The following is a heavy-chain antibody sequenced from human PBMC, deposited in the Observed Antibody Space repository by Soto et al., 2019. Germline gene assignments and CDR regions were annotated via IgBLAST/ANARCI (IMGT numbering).Heavy chain of an antibody. D-gene: IGHD3-10*01. V-gene: IGHV4-59*01. CDR3: ARGVTMVRGVIITYWFDP. Sequence: SETLSLTCTVSGGSISSYYWSWIRQPPGKGLEWIGYIYYSGSTNYNPSLKSRVTISVDTSKNHFSLKLSSVTAADTALYYCARGVTMVRGVIITYWFDPWGQGTLVTVSS. CDR1: GGSISSYY. J-gene: IGHJ5*02. CDR2: IYYSGST.